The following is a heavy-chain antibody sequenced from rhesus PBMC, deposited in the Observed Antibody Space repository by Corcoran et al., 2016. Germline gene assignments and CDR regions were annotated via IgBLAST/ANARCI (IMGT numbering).Heavy chain of an antibody. CDR3: ARDSPRGYSWYSFGDY. Sequence: QVQLPESGPGLVKPSETLSLICAVSGGPISSGYYYWSWIRQPPGKGLEWIGYIAYSGSTSYNPSLKSRVTISRDASKNQFSLKLSSVTAADQAVYYCARDSPRGYSWYSFGDYWGQGVLVTVSS. D-gene: IGHD5-42*01. CDR2: IAYSGST. V-gene: IGHV4-122*02. J-gene: IGHJ4*01. CDR1: GGPISSGYYY.